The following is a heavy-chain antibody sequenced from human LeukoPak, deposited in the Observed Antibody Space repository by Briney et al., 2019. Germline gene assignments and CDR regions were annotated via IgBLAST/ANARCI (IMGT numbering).Heavy chain of an antibody. J-gene: IGHJ4*02. CDR1: GFTFSSYW. Sequence: PGGSLRLSCAASGFTFSSYWMHWVRQAPGKGLVWVSRINSDGSNTRYADSVKGRFTISRDNAKNTPYLQMNSLRAEDTAVYYCTRGTNWLDYWGQGTLVTVSS. V-gene: IGHV3-74*01. CDR3: TRGTNWLDY. CDR2: INSDGSNT. D-gene: IGHD1-7*01.